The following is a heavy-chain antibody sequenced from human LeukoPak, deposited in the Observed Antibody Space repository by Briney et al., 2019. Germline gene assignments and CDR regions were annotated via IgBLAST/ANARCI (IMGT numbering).Heavy chain of an antibody. CDR3: AREDPIVY. CDR1: VFTVSSNH. Sequence: GGSLRLSCAASVFTVSSNHINWVRQAPGKGLEWVAIVYSNGSAYYADSVKDRFTISTDNSKNTVYLQMNSLRSADTAGDYGAREDPIVYWGQGTLVTVSS. D-gene: IGHD3-16*02. CDR2: VYSNGSA. J-gene: IGHJ4*02. V-gene: IGHV3-66*03.